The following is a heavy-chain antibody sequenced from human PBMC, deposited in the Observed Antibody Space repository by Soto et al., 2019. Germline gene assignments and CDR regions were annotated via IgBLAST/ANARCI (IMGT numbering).Heavy chain of an antibody. CDR2: IGSKANSYAT. D-gene: IGHD4-17*01. CDR3: TMTTVTTWGY. J-gene: IGHJ4*02. V-gene: IGHV3-73*01. CDR1: GFTFSGSA. Sequence: EVQLVESGGGLVQPGGSLKLSCAASGFTFSGSAMHWVRQASGKGLEWVGRIGSKANSYATAYAASVKGRFTISRDDSKNTAYLQMNSLKTEDTAVYYCTMTTVTTWGYWGQGTLVTVSS.